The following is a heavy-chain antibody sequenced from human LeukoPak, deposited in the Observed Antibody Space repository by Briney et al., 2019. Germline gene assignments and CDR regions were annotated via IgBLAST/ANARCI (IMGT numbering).Heavy chain of an antibody. CDR2: IYTSGST. CDR1: GFSFSSGSFY. V-gene: IGHV4-61*02. D-gene: IGHD2-21*02. Sequence: SQTLTLTCTASGFSFSSGSFYWIWLRPRAGQELEWIGRIYTSGSTNYNPSLKSRVPISVDTSKNQCSLKLSSVTAEDTAVYYCARDRAAYCGGDCYPTWFDPWGQGTLVTVSS. CDR3: ARDRAAYCGGDCYPTWFDP. J-gene: IGHJ5*02.